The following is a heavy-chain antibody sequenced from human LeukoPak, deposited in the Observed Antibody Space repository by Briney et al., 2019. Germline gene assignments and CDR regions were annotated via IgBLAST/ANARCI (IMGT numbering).Heavy chain of an antibody. D-gene: IGHD6-13*01. V-gene: IGHV1-2*06. CDR1: GYTFTGYY. CDR3: ARILGAAAGTSDY. CDR2: INPNSGGT. J-gene: IGHJ4*02. Sequence: ASVKVSCKASGYTFTGYYMHWVRQAPGQGLEWMGRINPNSGGTNYAQKFQGRVTMTRDTSISTAYMELSRLRSDDTAVYYCARILGAAAGTSDYWGQGTLVTVTS.